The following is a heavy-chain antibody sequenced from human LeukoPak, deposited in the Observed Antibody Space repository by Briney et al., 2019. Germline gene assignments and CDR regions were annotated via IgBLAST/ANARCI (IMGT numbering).Heavy chain of an antibody. J-gene: IGHJ4*02. CDR3: AIPGGSSRDFDY. Sequence: ASVKVSCKVSGYTLTELSMHWVRQAPGKGLEWMGGFDPEDGETIYAQKFQGRVTMTEDTSTDTAYMELSSLRSEDTAVYYCAIPGGSSRDFDYWGQGTLVLVSA. V-gene: IGHV1-24*01. D-gene: IGHD6-13*01. CDR2: FDPEDGET. CDR1: GYTLTELS.